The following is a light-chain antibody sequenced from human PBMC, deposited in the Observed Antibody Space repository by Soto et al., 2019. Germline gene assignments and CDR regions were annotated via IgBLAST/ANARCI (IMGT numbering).Light chain of an antibody. CDR1: QSVSSSY. V-gene: IGKV3-20*01. CDR3: QQYGSAFT. CDR2: GAS. J-gene: IGKJ3*01. Sequence: ELVLTQSPGTLSLSPGERATLSCRASQSVSSSYLAWYQQKPGQATRLLIYGASSRATGIPDRFSGSGSGTDFTLTISRVEPEDLAVYYCQQYGSAFTFGPGTKVDIK.